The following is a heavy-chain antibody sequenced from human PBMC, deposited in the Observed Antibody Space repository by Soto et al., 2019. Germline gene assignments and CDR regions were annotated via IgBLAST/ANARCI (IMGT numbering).Heavy chain of an antibody. Sequence: QITLKESGPPLVKPTQTLTLTCTFSGFSLSTRGVGVGWIRQPPGKALEWLALIYWDDDKRYSPSLKTRLTITKDTSKTQVVLTMTNMDPVDTATCSCAHIGVSRWFDFWGQGTLVTVSS. J-gene: IGHJ4*02. CDR3: AHIGVSRWFDF. D-gene: IGHD6-13*01. CDR2: IYWDDDK. V-gene: IGHV2-5*02. CDR1: GFSLSTRGVG.